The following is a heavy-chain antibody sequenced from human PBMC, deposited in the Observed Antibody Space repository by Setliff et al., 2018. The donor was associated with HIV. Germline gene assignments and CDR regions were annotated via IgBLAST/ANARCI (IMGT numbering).Heavy chain of an antibody. Sequence: SETLSLTCTVSGDSISSGSYFWIWIRQPAGKGLEWIGHISTTGSTNYNPSLKSRVIMSVDTSRNQFSLKLSSVAAADTAVYYCARGHDNKYYYFYYMDVWGKGTTVTVSS. V-gene: IGHV4-61*09. CDR1: GDSISSGSYF. CDR2: ISTTGST. J-gene: IGHJ6*03. CDR3: ARGHDNKYYYFYYMDV. D-gene: IGHD3-9*01.